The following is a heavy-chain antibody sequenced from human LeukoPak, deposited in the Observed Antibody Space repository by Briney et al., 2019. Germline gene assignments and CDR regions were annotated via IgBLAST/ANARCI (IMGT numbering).Heavy chain of an antibody. CDR2: INPNSGGT. J-gene: IGHJ4*02. Sequence: ASVQVSCKASGYTLTGYYMPWVRQAPGQGLEWMGWINPNSGGTNYAQKFQGRVTMTRDTSTSTVYMELSSLRSEDTAVYYCARGGGYDILTGYHYSHYFDYWGQGTLVTVSS. V-gene: IGHV1-2*02. D-gene: IGHD3-9*01. CDR3: ARGGGYDILTGYHYSHYFDY. CDR1: GYTLTGYY.